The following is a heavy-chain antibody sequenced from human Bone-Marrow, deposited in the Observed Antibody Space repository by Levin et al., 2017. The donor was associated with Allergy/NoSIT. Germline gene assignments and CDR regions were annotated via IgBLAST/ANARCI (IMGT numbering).Heavy chain of an antibody. CDR3: ARIGSTAVAHSGLGF. CDR2: INTDGSIT. CDR1: GFTFSNYW. Sequence: SGGSLRLSCAASGFTFSNYWMHWVRQTPGKGLVWVSRINTDGSITTYGESVTGRVTISRDNAKNTLYLEMNSLRVEDTAVYYCARIGSTAVAHSGLGFWGKGTLVTVSS. D-gene: IGHD6-19*01. J-gene: IGHJ4*02. V-gene: IGHV3-74*01.